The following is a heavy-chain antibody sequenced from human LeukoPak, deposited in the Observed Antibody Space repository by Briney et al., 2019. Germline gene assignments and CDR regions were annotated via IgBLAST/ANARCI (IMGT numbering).Heavy chain of an antibody. D-gene: IGHD5-18*01. J-gene: IGHJ4*02. CDR3: ARTKARVTENDY. CDR1: GFTFSSYW. V-gene: IGHV3-7*01. Sequence: PGGSLRLSCAASGFTFSSYWMSWVRQAPGKGLEWVANIKQDGSEEYYVDSVKGRFTISRDNAKNSLYLQMNSLRAEDTAVYHCARTKARVTENDYWGQGTLVTVSS. CDR2: IKQDGSEE.